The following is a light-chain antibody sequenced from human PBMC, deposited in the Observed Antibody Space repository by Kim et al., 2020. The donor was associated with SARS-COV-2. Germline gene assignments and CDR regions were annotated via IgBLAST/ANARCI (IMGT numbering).Light chain of an antibody. J-gene: IGLJ3*02. CDR3: NSRDSSGNRV. CDR1: SLRIYY. V-gene: IGLV3-19*01. Sequence: VAFGQTVRNTCQEDSLRIYYASWYQHKPGPAYVLVIYGKNNRTAGIPDRFSGSSSGNTSSLTITGAQAEDEADYCCNSRDSSGNRVFGGGTQLTVL. CDR2: GKN.